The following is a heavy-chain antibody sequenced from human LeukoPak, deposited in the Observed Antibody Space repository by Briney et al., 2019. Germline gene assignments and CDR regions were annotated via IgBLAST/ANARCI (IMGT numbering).Heavy chain of an antibody. V-gene: IGHV1-69*13. J-gene: IGHJ4*02. D-gene: IGHD3-10*01. Sequence: ASVKVSCKASGGTFSSYAISWVRQAPGQGLEWMGGIIPIFGTANYAQKFQGRVTITADESTSTAYMELSSLRSEDTAVYYCAKWGPRSPVRVDRNSNHPSNDYWGQGTLVTVSS. CDR3: AKWGPRSPVRVDRNSNHPSNDY. CDR1: GGTFSSYA. CDR2: IIPIFGTA.